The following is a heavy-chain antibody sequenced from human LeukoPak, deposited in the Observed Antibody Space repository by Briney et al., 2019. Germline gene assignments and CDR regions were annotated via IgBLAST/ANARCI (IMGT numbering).Heavy chain of an antibody. CDR3: ASPLHLGELSSDAFDI. D-gene: IGHD3-16*02. J-gene: IGHJ3*02. CDR1: GFSFRSHG. V-gene: IGHV3-48*01. CDR2: ITSSGSSI. Sequence: PGGSLRLSCAASGFSFRSHGMNWVRQAPGKGLEWVSYITSSGSSIYYADSVKGRFTISRDNAKNSLYLQMNSLRAEDTAVYYCASPLHLGELSSDAFDIWGQGTMVTVSS.